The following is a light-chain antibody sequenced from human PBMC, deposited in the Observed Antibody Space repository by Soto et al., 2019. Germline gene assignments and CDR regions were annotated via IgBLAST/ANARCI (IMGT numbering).Light chain of an antibody. CDR2: EDK. CDR1: SSNIGNSY. Sequence: QSVLTQPPSVSAAPGQKVTISCSGSSSNIGNSYVSWYQQLPGTAPKVLIYEDKKRPSGIPDRFSGSKSGTSATLGITGLQTGDEADYYCGAWDSSLSAVVFGGGTKLTVL. J-gene: IGLJ3*02. CDR3: GAWDSSLSAVV. V-gene: IGLV1-51*02.